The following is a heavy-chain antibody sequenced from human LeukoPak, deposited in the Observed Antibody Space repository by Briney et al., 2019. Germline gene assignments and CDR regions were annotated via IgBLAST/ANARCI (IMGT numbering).Heavy chain of an antibody. CDR2: IYYSGST. J-gene: IGHJ4*02. Sequence: SETLSLTCTVSGGSISSGGYYWSWIRQHPGKGLEWIGYIYYSGSTYYNPSLKSRVTISADTSKNQFSLKLSSVTAADTAVYYCARVEAAAGTLDYWGQGTLVTVSS. V-gene: IGHV4-31*03. CDR3: ARVEAAAGTLDY. D-gene: IGHD6-13*01. CDR1: GGSISSGGYY.